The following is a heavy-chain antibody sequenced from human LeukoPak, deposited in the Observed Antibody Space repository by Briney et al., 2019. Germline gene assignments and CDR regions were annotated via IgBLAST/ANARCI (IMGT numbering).Heavy chain of an antibody. CDR1: GFPFSSYW. CDR3: AKGPRLHNGYHVDS. J-gene: IGHJ4*02. CDR2: IKQDGSDK. Sequence: GGSLRLSCAASGFPFSSYWMSWVRQAPGKGLEWVANIKQDGSDKYYVDSVKGRSTISRDNAKNSLYLQLNSLRVEDTAIYYCAKGPRLHNGYHVDSWGQGTLVIVSS. D-gene: IGHD5-18*01. V-gene: IGHV3-7*03.